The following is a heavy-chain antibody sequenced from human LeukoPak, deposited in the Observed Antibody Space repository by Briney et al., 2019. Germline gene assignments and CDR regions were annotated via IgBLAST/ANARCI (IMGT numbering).Heavy chain of an antibody. CDR3: ARASGSSAVPFDY. CDR2: IAPSSGTT. D-gene: IGHD3-10*01. CDR1: GYTFTSNY. Sequence: ASVKVSCKASGYTFTSNYMHWVRQAPGQGLEWMGVIAPSSGTTSYAQKFQGRVTMTRDTSTSTLYMELSSLTSEDTAVYYCARASGSSAVPFDYWGQGTVVTVSS. V-gene: IGHV1-46*01. J-gene: IGHJ4*02.